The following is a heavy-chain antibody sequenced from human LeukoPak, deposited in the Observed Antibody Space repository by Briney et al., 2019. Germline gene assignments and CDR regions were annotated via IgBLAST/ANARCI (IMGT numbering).Heavy chain of an antibody. CDR2: ISSSSTI. D-gene: IGHD2-2*01. Sequence: GGSLRLSCAASGFTFSSYSMNWVRQAPGKGLEWVSYISSSSTIYYADSVKGRFTISRDNAKNSLYLQMNSLRAEDTAVYYCAIPAAGYYYMDVWGKGTTVTVSS. V-gene: IGHV3-48*01. J-gene: IGHJ6*03. CDR3: AIPAAGYYYMDV. CDR1: GFTFSSYS.